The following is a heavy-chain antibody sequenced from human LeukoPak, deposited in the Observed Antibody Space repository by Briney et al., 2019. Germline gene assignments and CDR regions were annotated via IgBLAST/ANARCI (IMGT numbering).Heavy chain of an antibody. CDR3: AGQYYDFWSGYYYYYGMDV. D-gene: IGHD3-3*01. Sequence: SETLSLTCTVSGGSISSSSYYWGWIRQPPGKGLEWIGSIYYSGSTYYNPSLKSRVTISVDTSKNQFSLKLSSVTAADTAVYYCAGQYYDFWSGYYYYYGMDVWGQGTTVTVSS. J-gene: IGHJ6*02. V-gene: IGHV4-39*01. CDR2: IYYSGST. CDR1: GGSISSSSYY.